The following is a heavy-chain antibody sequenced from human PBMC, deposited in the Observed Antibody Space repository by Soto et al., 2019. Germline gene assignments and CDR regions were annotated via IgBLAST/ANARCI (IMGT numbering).Heavy chain of an antibody. D-gene: IGHD6-13*01. V-gene: IGHV4-34*01. Sequence: QVQLQQWGAGLLKPSETLSLTCAVYGGSFSGYYWSWIRQPPGKGLEWIGDINHSGSTNYNPSLKSRVTISVDTSKNQFSLKLSSVTAADTAVYYCARYSSSPGWFDPWGQGTLVTVSS. J-gene: IGHJ5*02. CDR3: ARYSSSPGWFDP. CDR1: GGSFSGYY. CDR2: INHSGST.